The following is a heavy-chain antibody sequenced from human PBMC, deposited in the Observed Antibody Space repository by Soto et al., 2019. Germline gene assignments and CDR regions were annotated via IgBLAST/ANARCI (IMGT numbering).Heavy chain of an antibody. Sequence: SETLSLTCTVSGGSISGYYWNWIRQPPGKGLEYIGHIYYIGTTNYNPSLKSRATISVDTSKNQFSLKLTSVTAADTAVDFCARSGSKYGANAFDICYQGTMFTVS. CDR2: IYYIGTT. CDR1: GGSISGYY. CDR3: ARSGSKYGANAFDI. D-gene: IGHD5-18*01. V-gene: IGHV4-59*01. J-gene: IGHJ3*02.